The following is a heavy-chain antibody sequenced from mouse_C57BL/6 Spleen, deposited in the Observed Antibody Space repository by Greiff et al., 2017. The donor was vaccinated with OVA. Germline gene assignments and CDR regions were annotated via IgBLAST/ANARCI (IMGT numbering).Heavy chain of an antibody. CDR3: ARGGFYDYDAFDY. Sequence: DVMLVESGGGLVQPGGSLKLSCAASGFTFSDYYMYWVRQTPEKRLEWVAYISNGGGSTYYPDTVKGRFTISRDNAKNTLYLQMSRLKSEDTAMYYCARGGFYDYDAFDYWGQGTTLTVSS. D-gene: IGHD2-4*01. J-gene: IGHJ2*01. CDR1: GFTFSDYY. V-gene: IGHV5-12*01. CDR2: ISNGGGST.